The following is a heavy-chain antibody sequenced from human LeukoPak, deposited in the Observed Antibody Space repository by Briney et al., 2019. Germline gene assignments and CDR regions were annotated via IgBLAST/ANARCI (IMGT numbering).Heavy chain of an antibody. J-gene: IGHJ4*02. CDR3: AKEHQAGIWIDF. CDR2: LFSDGTT. CDR1: GFTVSSNY. D-gene: IGHD1/OR15-1a*01. V-gene: IGHV3-53*01. Sequence: GGSLRLSCAASGFTVSSNYMSWVRQAPGKGLEWVSMLFSDGTTSYADSVKGRFTISRDSSKNTMYLQMNSLRAEDTAVYYCAKEHQAGIWIDFLGQGTLGT.